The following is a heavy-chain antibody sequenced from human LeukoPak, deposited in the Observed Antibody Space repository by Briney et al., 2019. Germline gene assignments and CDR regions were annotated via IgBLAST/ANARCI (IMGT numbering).Heavy chain of an antibody. Sequence: ASVKVSCKASGYTFTSYAMNWVRQPPGQGLEWMGWINTNTGNPTYAQGFTVRFVFSLYTSVSTAYLQISGLKAEDTAVYYCARGDIVVVPAAKGHYYYYGMDVWGQGTTVTVSS. D-gene: IGHD2-2*01. CDR2: INTNTGNP. J-gene: IGHJ6*02. CDR1: GYTFTSYA. CDR3: ARGDIVVVPAAKGHYYYYGMDV. V-gene: IGHV7-4-1*02.